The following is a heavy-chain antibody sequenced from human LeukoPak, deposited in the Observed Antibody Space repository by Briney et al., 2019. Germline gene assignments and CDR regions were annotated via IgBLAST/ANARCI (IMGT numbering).Heavy chain of an antibody. J-gene: IGHJ3*02. CDR3: ATNGVTFGGVIVMGAFDI. CDR1: GGTFSSYA. V-gene: IGHV1-69*06. D-gene: IGHD3-16*02. Sequence: SVKVSCKASGGTFSSYAISWVRQAPGQGLEWMGGIIPIFGTANYAQKFQGRVTMTEDTSTDTAYMELSSLRSEDTAVYYCATNGVTFGGVIVMGAFDIWGQGTMVTVSS. CDR2: IIPIFGTA.